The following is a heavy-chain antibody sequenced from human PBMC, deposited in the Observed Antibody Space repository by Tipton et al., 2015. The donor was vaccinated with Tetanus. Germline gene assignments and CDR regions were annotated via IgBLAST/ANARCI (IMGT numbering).Heavy chain of an antibody. J-gene: IGHJ4*02. Sequence: QSGAEVKKPGSSVTVSCKASGGSFRNYAITWVRQAPGQGLEWMGRINPNSGGTNSAQKFQGRVTMTRDTSISTAYMELSRLRSDDTAVYYCARGVTIVWSGDYSIDYWGQGTLVTVSS. V-gene: IGHV1-2*06. CDR1: GGSFRNYA. D-gene: IGHD3-10*01. CDR3: ARGVTIVWSGDYSIDY. CDR2: INPNSGGT.